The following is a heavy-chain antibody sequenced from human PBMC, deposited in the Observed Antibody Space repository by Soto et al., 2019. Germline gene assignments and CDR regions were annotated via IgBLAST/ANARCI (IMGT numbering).Heavy chain of an antibody. J-gene: IGHJ6*02. V-gene: IGHV5-10-1*01. CDR2: IDPSDSYT. Sequence: GESLKISCKGSGYSFTSYWISWVRQMPGKGLEWMGRIDPSDSYTNYSPSFQGHVTISADKSISTAYLQWSSLKASDTAMYYCASTVTQPYYYYGMDVWGQGTTVTVS. CDR3: ASTVTQPYYYYGMDV. D-gene: IGHD4-4*01. CDR1: GYSFTSYW.